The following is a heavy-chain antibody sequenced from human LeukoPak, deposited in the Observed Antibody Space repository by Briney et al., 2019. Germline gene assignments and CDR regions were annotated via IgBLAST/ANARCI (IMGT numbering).Heavy chain of an antibody. CDR1: GFTFSSYG. CDR3: ALGSSWYGGFFDY. Sequence: GGSLRLSCAASGFTFSSYGMHWVRQAPGKGLEWVAVISYDGSNKYYADSVKGRFTISRDNSKNTLYLQMNSLRAEDTAVYYCALGSSWYGGFFDYWGQGTLVTVSS. D-gene: IGHD6-13*01. V-gene: IGHV3-30*03. CDR2: ISYDGSNK. J-gene: IGHJ4*02.